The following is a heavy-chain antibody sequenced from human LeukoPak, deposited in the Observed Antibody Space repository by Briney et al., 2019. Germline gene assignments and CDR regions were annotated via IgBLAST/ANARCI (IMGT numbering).Heavy chain of an antibody. CDR1: GFTFSSYA. CDR2: ISYDGSNK. V-gene: IGHV3-30-3*01. D-gene: IGHD3-16*02. CDR3: ARDRYEIKSPSYYFGY. J-gene: IGHJ4*02. Sequence: PGGSLRLSCAASGFTFSSYAMHWVRQAPGKGLEWVAVISYDGSNKYYADSVKGRFTISRDNSKNTLYLQMNSLRAEDTAVYYCARDRYEIKSPSYYFGYWGQGTLVTVSS.